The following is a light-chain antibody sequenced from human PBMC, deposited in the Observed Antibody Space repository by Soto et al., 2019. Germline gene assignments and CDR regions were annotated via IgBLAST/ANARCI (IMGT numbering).Light chain of an antibody. CDR1: QGISSY. CDR3: PDATSFPPP. V-gene: IGKV1-12*01. Sequence: DVQVTQKNYTLSGSVGDRVTITCRASQGISSYLAWYRQKPGKAAKLLIYAASTLQSGVPSRFSGSGSGTDFTLTICCLQSEDFATYYCPDATSFPPPFAHGARLAI. CDR2: AAS. J-gene: IGKJ5*01.